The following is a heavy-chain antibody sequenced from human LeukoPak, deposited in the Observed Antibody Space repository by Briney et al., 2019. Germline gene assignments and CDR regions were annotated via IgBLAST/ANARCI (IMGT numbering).Heavy chain of an antibody. CDR1: GYTFTSYG. V-gene: IGHV1-18*01. J-gene: IGHJ4*02. Sequence: GASVKLCCKAAGYTFTSYGIRWVREAPGRGLELMGWISPYNGNTRYAQKFQGRVAMTTDTSTTTAYMELRGLRFTDTAVYYCARAGPGSGWYFDYWGQGTLVTVSS. CDR2: ISPYNGNT. CDR3: ARAGPGSGWYFDY. D-gene: IGHD6-19*01.